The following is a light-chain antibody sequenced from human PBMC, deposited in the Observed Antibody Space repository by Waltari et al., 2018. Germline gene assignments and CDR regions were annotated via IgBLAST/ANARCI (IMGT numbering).Light chain of an antibody. CDR1: QSLVFSDGNIY. Sequence: DAVMTQSPLSLPVTLGQPASISCRSSQSLVFSDGNIYLNWFQQRPGQSPRRLIYKGSNRDSGVPDRFRGSGSGTDFTLKISRVEAEDVGGVYYCMQATHWPYTFGQGTKLEIK. CDR2: KGS. V-gene: IGKV2-30*01. CDR3: MQATHWPYT. J-gene: IGKJ2*01.